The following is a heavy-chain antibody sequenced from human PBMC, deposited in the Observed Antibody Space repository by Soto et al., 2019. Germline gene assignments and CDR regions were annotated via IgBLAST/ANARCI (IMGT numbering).Heavy chain of an antibody. Sequence: SETLSLTCAVYGAPFSGYYWTWIRQPPGKGLEWIGEINHTGSTKYNPSLKSRVTISLDTCKNQFSLSLRSVTAADTAVYYCARGREIFGAVTPFEYWGQGTQVTVSS. V-gene: IGHV4-34*01. J-gene: IGHJ4*02. D-gene: IGHD3-3*01. CDR1: GAPFSGYY. CDR2: INHTGST. CDR3: ARGREIFGAVTPFEY.